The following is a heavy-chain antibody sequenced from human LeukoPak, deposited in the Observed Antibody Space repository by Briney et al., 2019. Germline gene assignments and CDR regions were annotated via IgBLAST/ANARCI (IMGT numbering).Heavy chain of an antibody. D-gene: IGHD6-13*01. CDR1: GFTFWSYC. Sequence: GGSLRLSPAASGFTFWSYCISWVRQAPGKGLEWVAKIKQDGSEKYYVDSVKGRFTISRDNAKNSLYLQMNSLRADDTAVYYCARCIAAAGQICHYWSQGTLVTVSS. J-gene: IGHJ4*02. CDR2: IKQDGSEK. CDR3: ARCIAAAGQICHY. V-gene: IGHV3-7*04.